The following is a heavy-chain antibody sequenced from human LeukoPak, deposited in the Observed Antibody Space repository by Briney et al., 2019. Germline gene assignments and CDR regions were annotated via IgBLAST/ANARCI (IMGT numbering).Heavy chain of an antibody. CDR2: ITSSGSTI. Sequence: PGGSLRLSCAASGFTFSSYEMNWVRQAPGKGLEWVSYITSSGSTIYHADSVKGRFTISRDNAKNSLYLQMNSLRAEDTAVYYCARGAAILAYWGQGTLVTVSS. V-gene: IGHV3-48*03. D-gene: IGHD2-21*02. J-gene: IGHJ4*02. CDR1: GFTFSSYE. CDR3: ARGAAILAY.